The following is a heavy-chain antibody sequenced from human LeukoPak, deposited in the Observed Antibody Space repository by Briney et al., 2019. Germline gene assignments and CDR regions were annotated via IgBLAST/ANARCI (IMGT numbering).Heavy chain of an antibody. J-gene: IGHJ4*02. CDR1: GLNFSNYA. CDR2: VTYDGNRQ. D-gene: IGHD3-10*01. CDR3: AKDLRGVIPDYFDY. Sequence: GGSLRLSCVASGLNFSNYAMHWVRQAPGKGPEWVAVVTYDGNRQYYADSVKGRFTISRDNSKNTLYLQMNSLRVEDTAIYYCAKDLRGVIPDYFDYWGQGTLVTVSS. V-gene: IGHV3-30-3*01.